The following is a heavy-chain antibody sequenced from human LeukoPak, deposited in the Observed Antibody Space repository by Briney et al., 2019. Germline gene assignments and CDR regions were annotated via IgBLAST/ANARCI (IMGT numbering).Heavy chain of an antibody. CDR3: ARGWGSTSSNYFDP. CDR1: GGSITSGNFY. Sequence: PSQTLSLTCTVSGGSITSGNFYWSWIRQSAGKGLEWIGRIYGSGSTNYSPSLRSRVIISIDTSKNQFSLNLNSVTATDTAVYYCARGWGSTSSNYFDPWGQGTLVTVSS. CDR2: IYGSGST. J-gene: IGHJ5*02. V-gene: IGHV4-61*02. D-gene: IGHD2-2*01.